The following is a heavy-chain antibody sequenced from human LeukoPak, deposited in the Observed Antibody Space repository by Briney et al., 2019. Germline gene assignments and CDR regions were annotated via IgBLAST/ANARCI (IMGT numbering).Heavy chain of an antibody. Sequence: ASVKVSCKSSGFTFTDYYIHWVRQAPGQGLEWMGYIGPHSSATSSPQEFQGRVTMTRDTSMSTAYMELTRLTSGDTAVYYCAREGNGLLSKDFDYWGQGTLVTVSS. D-gene: IGHD2/OR15-2a*01. CDR3: AREGNGLLSKDFDY. J-gene: IGHJ4*02. CDR2: IGPHSSAT. V-gene: IGHV1-2*02. CDR1: GFTFTDYY.